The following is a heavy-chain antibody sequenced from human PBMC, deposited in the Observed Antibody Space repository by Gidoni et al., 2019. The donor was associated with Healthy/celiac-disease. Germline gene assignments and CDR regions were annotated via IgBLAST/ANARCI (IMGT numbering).Heavy chain of an antibody. D-gene: IGHD2-15*01. Sequence: EVQLVQSGAEVKKPGESLKISCKGSEYSFTSYWIGWLRQMPGKGLEWMGIIYPGDSDTRYSPSFQGQVTISADKSIITAYLQWSSLKASDTAMYYCARRGGGTPRDYYYYYGMDVWGQGTTVTVSS. V-gene: IGHV5-51*01. J-gene: IGHJ6*02. CDR1: EYSFTSYW. CDR2: IYPGDSDT. CDR3: ARRGGGTPRDYYYYYGMDV.